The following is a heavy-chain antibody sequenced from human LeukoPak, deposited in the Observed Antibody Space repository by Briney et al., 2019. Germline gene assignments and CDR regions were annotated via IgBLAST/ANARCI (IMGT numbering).Heavy chain of an antibody. CDR1: GGSFSGYY. V-gene: IGHV4-34*01. D-gene: IGHD5-18*01. J-gene: IGHJ6*03. CDR3: AREFRGYSYGYYYYYYMDV. CDR2: INHSGST. Sequence: SETLSLTCAVYGGSFSGYYWSWIRQPPGKGLEWIGEINHSGSTNYNPSLKSRVTISVDTSKNQFSLKLSSVTAADTAVYYCAREFRGYSYGYYYYYYMDVWGKGTTVTVSS.